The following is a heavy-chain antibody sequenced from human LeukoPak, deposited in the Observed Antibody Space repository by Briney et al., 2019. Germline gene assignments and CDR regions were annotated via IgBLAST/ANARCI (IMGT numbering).Heavy chain of an antibody. V-gene: IGHV4-59*08. Sequence: SETLSLTCTVSGGSISSYYWSWVRQPPGKGLEWIGYIYYSGSTNYNPSLKSRVTISVDTSKNQFSLKLSSVTAADTAVYYCARRRHSYDSSGYQAYFDYWGQGTLVTVSS. D-gene: IGHD3-22*01. CDR2: IYYSGST. CDR3: ARRRHSYDSSGYQAYFDY. J-gene: IGHJ4*02. CDR1: GGSISSYY.